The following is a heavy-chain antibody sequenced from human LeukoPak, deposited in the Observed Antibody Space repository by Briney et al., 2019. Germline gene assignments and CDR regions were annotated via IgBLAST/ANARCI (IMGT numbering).Heavy chain of an antibody. Sequence: GSSVKVSCKASGGTFSSYAISWVRQAPGQGLEWMGRIIPIFGIANYAQKFQGRVTITADKSTSTAYMELSSLRSEDTAVYYCARGLELRPYYYGMDVWGQGTTVTVS. D-gene: IGHD1-7*01. CDR3: ARGLELRPYYYGMDV. CDR2: IIPIFGIA. J-gene: IGHJ6*02. V-gene: IGHV1-69*04. CDR1: GGTFSSYA.